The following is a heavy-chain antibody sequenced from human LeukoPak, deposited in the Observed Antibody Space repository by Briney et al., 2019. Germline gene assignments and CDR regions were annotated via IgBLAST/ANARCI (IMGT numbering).Heavy chain of an antibody. Sequence: GASVKVSCKASGYTFTGYYMHWVRQAPGHGLEWMGYIYPNSGATKYAQKFQGRVTMTRDTSISTAYMELSGLGSDDTAVYYCGTLLSNGPFDYWGQGSLVTASS. CDR2: IYPNSGAT. CDR3: GTLLSNGPFDY. J-gene: IGHJ4*02. V-gene: IGHV1-2*02. CDR1: GYTFTGYY.